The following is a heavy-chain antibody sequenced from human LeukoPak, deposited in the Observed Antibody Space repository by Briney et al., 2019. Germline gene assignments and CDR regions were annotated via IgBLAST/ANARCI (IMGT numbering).Heavy chain of an antibody. CDR1: GFTFSTYA. Sequence: PGGSLRLSCAASGFTFSTYAMSWVRQAPGKGLEWVSGIIGSGDSTYYADSVKGRFSISRENSKSTLYVQMNSLRAEDTAVYNFAKDHGMAPMKTGHWGQGTLVTVS. D-gene: IGHD5-24*01. V-gene: IGHV3-23*01. CDR2: IIGSGDST. CDR3: AKDHGMAPMKTGH. J-gene: IGHJ4*02.